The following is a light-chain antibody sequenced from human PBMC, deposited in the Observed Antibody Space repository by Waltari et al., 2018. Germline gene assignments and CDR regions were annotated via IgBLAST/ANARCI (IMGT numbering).Light chain of an antibody. V-gene: IGLV2-14*01. J-gene: IGLJ2*01. CDR1: SSDLGGYNY. CDR3: SSYTRVGTLV. Sequence: QSALTQPASVSGSPGQSITISCTGTSSDLGGYNYVSCYQQHPGQAPKVMIWEVSYRPSGVSDRFSGSKSDNTASLIISGLQAEDEAVYYCSSYTRVGTLVFGGGTKLTVL. CDR2: EVS.